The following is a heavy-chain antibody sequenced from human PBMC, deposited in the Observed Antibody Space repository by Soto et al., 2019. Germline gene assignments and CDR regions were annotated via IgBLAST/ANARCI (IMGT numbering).Heavy chain of an antibody. D-gene: IGHD3-9*01. CDR3: ARARYFDWLLSPHAFDI. Sequence: GGSLRLSCAASGFTFSDYYMSWIRQAPGKGLEWVSYISSSSSYTNYADSVKGRFTISRDNAKNSLYLQMNSLRAEDTAVYYCARARYFDWLLSPHAFDIWGQGTMVTVSS. CDR1: GFTFSDYY. J-gene: IGHJ3*02. V-gene: IGHV3-11*06. CDR2: ISSSSSYT.